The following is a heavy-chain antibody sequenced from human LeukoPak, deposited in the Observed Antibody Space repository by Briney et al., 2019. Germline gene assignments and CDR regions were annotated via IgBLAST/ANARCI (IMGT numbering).Heavy chain of an antibody. Sequence: GGSLRLSCATSGFSFNNDWMDWVRQAPGKGLEWVANINQDGSEKNCLVSVKGRYTISRDNAQNSLYLQMNGLRVEDTAVYYCTRRLDEWGQGTLVTVSS. CDR3: TRRLDE. D-gene: IGHD3-16*01. J-gene: IGHJ4*02. CDR1: GFSFNNDW. V-gene: IGHV3-7*01. CDR2: INQDGSEK.